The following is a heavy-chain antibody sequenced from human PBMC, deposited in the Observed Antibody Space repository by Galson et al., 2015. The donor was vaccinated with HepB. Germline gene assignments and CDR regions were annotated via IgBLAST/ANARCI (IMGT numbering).Heavy chain of an antibody. CDR3: ARDLGVWQQLARAFDI. CDR1: GYTFTSYA. CDR2: INTNTGNP. V-gene: IGHV7-4-1*02. J-gene: IGHJ3*02. D-gene: IGHD6-13*01. Sequence: SVKVSCKASGYTFTSYAMNWVRQAPGQGLEWTGWINTNTGNPMYAQGFTGRFVFSLDTSVSTAYLQISSLKAEDTAVYYCARDLGVWQQLARAFDIWGQGTMVTVSS.